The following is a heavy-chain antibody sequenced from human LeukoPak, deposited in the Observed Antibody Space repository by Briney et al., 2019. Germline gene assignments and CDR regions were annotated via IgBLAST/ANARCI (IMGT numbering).Heavy chain of an antibody. Sequence: GRSLRHSCAASGFTFSSYAMHWVRQAPGKGLEWVAVISYDGSNKYYADSVKGRFTISRDNSKNTLYLQMNSPRAEDTAVYYCARDGYYYDSSGYYYIDYWGQGTLVTVSS. V-gene: IGHV3-30-3*01. D-gene: IGHD3-22*01. CDR2: ISYDGSNK. CDR3: ARDGYYYDSSGYYYIDY. J-gene: IGHJ4*02. CDR1: GFTFSSYA.